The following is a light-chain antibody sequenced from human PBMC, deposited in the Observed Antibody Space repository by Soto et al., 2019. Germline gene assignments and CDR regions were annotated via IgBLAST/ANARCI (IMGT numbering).Light chain of an antibody. Sequence: QSALTQPASVSGSPGQSITISFTGTSSDLGAYDYVSWYQQHPGEAPTLLIYEVTNRPSGVSNRFSASKSGNTASLTISGLQAEDEAEYFCSSYTTSYSYVFGTGTKVTVL. CDR3: SSYTTSYSYV. J-gene: IGLJ1*01. CDR2: EVT. CDR1: SSDLGAYDY. V-gene: IGLV2-14*01.